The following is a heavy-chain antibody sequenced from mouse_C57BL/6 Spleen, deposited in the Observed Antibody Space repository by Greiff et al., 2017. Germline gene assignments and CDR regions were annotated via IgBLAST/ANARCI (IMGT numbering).Heavy chain of an antibody. Sequence: VQLQQSGAELVRPGASVTLSCKASGYTFTDYEMHWVKQTPVHGLEWIGAIDPETGCTAYNQKFKGKAILTADKSSSTAYMELRSLTSEDSAVYYCTRGGLYGSSYDYWGQGTTLTVSS. J-gene: IGHJ2*01. CDR3: TRGGLYGSSYDY. D-gene: IGHD1-1*01. CDR1: GYTFTDYE. V-gene: IGHV1-15*01. CDR2: IDPETGCT.